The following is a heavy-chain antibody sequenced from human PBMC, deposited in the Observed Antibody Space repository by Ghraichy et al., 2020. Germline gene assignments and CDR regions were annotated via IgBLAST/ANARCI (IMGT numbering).Heavy chain of an antibody. J-gene: IGHJ6*02. V-gene: IGHV1-18*04. D-gene: IGHD3-3*01. CDR3: ARDLQINQERITIFGVVIIGMDV. Sequence: ASVKVSCKASGYTFTSYGISWVRQAPGQGLEWMGWISAYNGNTNYAQKLQGRVTMTTDTSTSTAYMELRSLRSDDTAVYYCARDLQINQERITIFGVVIIGMDVWGQGTTVTVSS. CDR1: GYTFTSYG. CDR2: ISAYNGNT.